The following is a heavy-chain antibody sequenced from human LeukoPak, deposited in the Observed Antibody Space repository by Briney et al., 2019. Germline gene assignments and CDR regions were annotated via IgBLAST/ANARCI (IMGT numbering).Heavy chain of an antibody. V-gene: IGHV4-39*07. CDR2: IYKSGTT. Sequence: SETLSLTCSVSRDYIRHIDYYWVWIRQPPGKGLEWIGNIYKSGTTSYSPSLSSRVTMSIDTSKSQFSLRVNSVTAADTAIYYCARLIVGCTDGVCYKGHLYWGQGTLVTVPS. D-gene: IGHD2-8*01. J-gene: IGHJ4*02. CDR3: ARLIVGCTDGVCYKGHLY. CDR1: RDYIRHIDYY.